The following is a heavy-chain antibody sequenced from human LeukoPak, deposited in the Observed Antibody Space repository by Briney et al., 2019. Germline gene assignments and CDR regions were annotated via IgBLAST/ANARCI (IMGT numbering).Heavy chain of an antibody. D-gene: IGHD1-26*01. CDR2: ISGDGVTT. CDR1: GFTFSDYA. J-gene: IGHJ4*02. CDR3: AGDSSLGMD. Sequence: QLGGSLRLSCAASGFTFSDYAMHWVRQAPGKGLEYVSAISGDGVTTDYPNSVKGRFTISRDNSKNTLYLQMGSLRAEDMAVYYCAGDSSLGMDWGQGTLVTVSS. V-gene: IGHV3-64*01.